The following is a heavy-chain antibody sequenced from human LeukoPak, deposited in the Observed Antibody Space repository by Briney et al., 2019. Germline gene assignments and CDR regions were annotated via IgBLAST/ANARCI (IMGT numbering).Heavy chain of an antibody. CDR1: GYTFTSYG. J-gene: IGHJ4*02. V-gene: IGHV1-18*01. Sequence: ASVTVSFTASGYTFTSYGISWVRQAPGQGLEWMGWISAYNGNTNCAQKLQGRVTMTTDTSTSTAYMELRSLRSDDTAVYYCARADVDIVATTWDDWGQGTLVTVSS. CDR2: ISAYNGNT. D-gene: IGHD5-12*01. CDR3: ARADVDIVATTWDD.